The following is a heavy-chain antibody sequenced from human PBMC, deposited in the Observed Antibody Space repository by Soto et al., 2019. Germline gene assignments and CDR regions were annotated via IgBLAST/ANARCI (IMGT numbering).Heavy chain of an antibody. CDR1: GYTFSTYG. V-gene: IGHV1-18*01. CDR2: ISAYNGNT. CDR3: ARDDEGASPGWFDP. J-gene: IGHJ5*02. Sequence: ASVKVSCKASGYTFSTYGISWVRHAPGQGLEWMGWISAYNGNTNYAQKFQGRVTMTTDTSTTTAYMQLRSLRSDDTAMYYCARDDEGASPGWFDPWGQGTLVSVPS. D-gene: IGHD5-12*01.